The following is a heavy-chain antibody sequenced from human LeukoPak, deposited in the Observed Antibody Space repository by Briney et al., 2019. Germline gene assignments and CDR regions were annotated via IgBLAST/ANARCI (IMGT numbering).Heavy chain of an antibody. D-gene: IGHD3-3*01. J-gene: IGHJ6*02. V-gene: IGHV3-48*01. CDR3: AREGVHYDFWSGTLYGMDV. CDR1: GFTFSSYS. CDR2: ISSSSSTI. Sequence: GRSLRLSCAASGFTFSSYSMNWVRQAPGKGLEWVSYISSSSSTIYYADSVKGRFTISRDNAKNSLYLQMNSLRAEDTAVYYCAREGVHYDFWSGTLYGMDVWGQGTTVTVSS.